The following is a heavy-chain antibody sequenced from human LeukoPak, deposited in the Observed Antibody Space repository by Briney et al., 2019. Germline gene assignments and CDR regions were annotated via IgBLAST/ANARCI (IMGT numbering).Heavy chain of an antibody. CDR2: INAGNGNT. CDR1: GYTFTSYA. CDR3: ARDVFAWELLIPLGPFDY. V-gene: IGHV1-3*03. D-gene: IGHD1-26*01. Sequence: ASVKVSCKASGYTFTSYAMHWVRQAPGQRLEWMGWINAGNGNTKYSQEFQGRVTITRDTSASTAYMELSSLRSEDMAVYYCARDVFAWELLIPLGPFDYWGQGTLVTVSS. J-gene: IGHJ4*02.